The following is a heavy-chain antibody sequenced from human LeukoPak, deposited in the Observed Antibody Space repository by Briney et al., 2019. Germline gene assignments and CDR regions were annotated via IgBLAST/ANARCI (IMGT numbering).Heavy chain of an antibody. D-gene: IGHD7-27*01. CDR3: AGGVTGDQSWFFDL. CDR1: GYTFIGYY. CDR2: INPNSGGT. J-gene: IGHJ2*01. Sequence: ASVKVSCKASGYTFIGYYMHWVRQAPGQGLEWMGWINPNSGGTNYAQKFQGRVTMTRDTSISTAYMELSRLRSDDTAVYYCAGGVTGDQSWFFDLWGRGTLVTVSS. V-gene: IGHV1-2*02.